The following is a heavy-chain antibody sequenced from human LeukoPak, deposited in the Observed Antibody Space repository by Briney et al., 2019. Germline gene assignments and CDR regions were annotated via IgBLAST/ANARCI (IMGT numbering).Heavy chain of an antibody. CDR1: GFTFSSYA. J-gene: IGHJ6*03. CDR2: IYYSGST. D-gene: IGHD1-26*01. Sequence: GSLRLSCAASGFTFSSYAMHWVRQPPGKGLEWVGSIYYSGSTYYYPSLNSRATIAVDTSKNQFSLKLSSVTAADTAVYYCARDAGGATRYYYYYYYMDVWGKGTTVTVSS. V-gene: IGHV4-39*07. CDR3: ARDAGGATRYYYYYYYMDV.